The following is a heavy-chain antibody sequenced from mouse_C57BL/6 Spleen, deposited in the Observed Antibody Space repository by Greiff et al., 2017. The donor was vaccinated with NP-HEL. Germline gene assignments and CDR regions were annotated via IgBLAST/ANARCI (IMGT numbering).Heavy chain of an antibody. V-gene: IGHV1-76*01. CDR2: IYTGSGNT. CDR1: GYTFTDYY. CDR3: AREEDDYDGGFAY. D-gene: IGHD2-4*01. J-gene: IGHJ3*01. Sequence: QVQLLQSGAGLVRPGASLKLSCTASGYTFTDYYINWVKQRPGQGLEWIARIYTGSGNTYYNEKFKGQVTLTAEKSSSTGYMQLSSLTSEDSAVYFCAREEDDYDGGFAYWGQGTLVTVSA.